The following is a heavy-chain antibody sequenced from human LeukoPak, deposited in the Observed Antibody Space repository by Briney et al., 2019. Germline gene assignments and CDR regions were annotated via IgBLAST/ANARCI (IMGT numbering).Heavy chain of an antibody. CDR2: ISADNANT. D-gene: IGHD2-15*01. V-gene: IGHV1-18*01. Sequence: GASVKVSCKAPGYTFTIYGISWVRQAPGQGLEWMGWISADNANTNYAQDLKGRVTMTTDTSTSTAYMELRSLRSDDTAIYYCARDSCSGGACYLGDYWGQGTLVAVSS. CDR1: GYTFTIYG. J-gene: IGHJ4*02. CDR3: ARDSCSGGACYLGDY.